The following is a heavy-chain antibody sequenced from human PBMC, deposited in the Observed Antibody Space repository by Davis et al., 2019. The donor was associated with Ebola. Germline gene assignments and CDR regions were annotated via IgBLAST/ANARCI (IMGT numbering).Heavy chain of an antibody. J-gene: IGHJ3*02. V-gene: IGHV3-7*03. Sequence: GGSLRLSCAASGFTFSSYWMSWVRQAPGKGLEWVANIKQDGSEKYYVDSVKGRFTISRDNAKNSLYLQMNSLKASDTAMYYCARQRGLGLPFGAFDIWGQGTKVTVSS. CDR1: GFTFSSYW. CDR2: IKQDGSEK. D-gene: IGHD1-26*01. CDR3: ARQRGLGLPFGAFDI.